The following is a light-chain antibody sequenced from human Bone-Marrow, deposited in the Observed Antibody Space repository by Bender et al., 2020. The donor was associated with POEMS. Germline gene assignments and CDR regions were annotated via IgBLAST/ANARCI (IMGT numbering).Light chain of an antibody. V-gene: IGLV3-25*03. J-gene: IGLJ2*01. Sequence: SYDLTQPPSVSVSPGQTARITCSGNAMPMQYGYWYQHKAGQAPLMVIYKNKERPSGISERFSGASSGTTVTLIVSGDQAEDEADYYCQSADSSGTYMVFGGGTKLTVL. CDR1: AMPMQY. CDR2: KNK. CDR3: QSADSSGTYMV.